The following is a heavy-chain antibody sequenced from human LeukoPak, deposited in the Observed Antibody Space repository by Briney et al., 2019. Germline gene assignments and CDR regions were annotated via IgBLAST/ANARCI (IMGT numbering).Heavy chain of an antibody. J-gene: IGHJ4*02. Sequence: ASVKVSCKASGGTFSSYAISWVRQAPGQGLEWMGGIIPIFGTANYAQKFQGRVTITAGESTSTAYMELSSLRSEDTAVYYCARGDTYYDFWSGYSTWGQGTLVTVSS. D-gene: IGHD3-3*01. CDR2: IIPIFGTA. CDR1: GGTFSSYA. CDR3: ARGDTYYDFWSGYST. V-gene: IGHV1-69*01.